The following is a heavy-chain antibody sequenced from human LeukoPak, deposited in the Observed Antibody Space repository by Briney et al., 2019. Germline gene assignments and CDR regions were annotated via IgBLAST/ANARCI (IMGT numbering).Heavy chain of an antibody. Sequence: SETLSLTRTVSGGSISSYYWSWIRQPPGKGLDWIGYIYYSGSTNYNPSLKSRVTISVDTSKNQFSLKLSSVTAADTAVYYCASVTTDKDAFDIWGQGTMVTVSS. CDR2: IYYSGST. J-gene: IGHJ3*02. CDR1: GGSISSYY. CDR3: ASVTTDKDAFDI. D-gene: IGHD4-17*01. V-gene: IGHV4-59*08.